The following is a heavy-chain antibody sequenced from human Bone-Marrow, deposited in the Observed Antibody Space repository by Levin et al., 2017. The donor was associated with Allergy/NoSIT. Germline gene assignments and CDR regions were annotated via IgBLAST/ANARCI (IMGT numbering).Heavy chain of an antibody. V-gene: IGHV4-39*07. CDR1: GGSISSSSYY. D-gene: IGHD3-22*01. CDR2: IYYSGST. Sequence: PSETLSLTCTVSGGSISSSSYYWGWIRQPPGKGLEWIGSIYYSGSTYYNPSLKSRVTISVDTSKNQFSLKLSSVTAADTAVYYCARDFRVITNFHWFDPWGQGTLVTVSS. CDR3: ARDFRVITNFHWFDP. J-gene: IGHJ5*02.